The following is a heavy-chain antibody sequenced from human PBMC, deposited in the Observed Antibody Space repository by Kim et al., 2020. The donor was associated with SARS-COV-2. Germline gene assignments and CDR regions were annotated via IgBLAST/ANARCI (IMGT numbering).Heavy chain of an antibody. CDR1: GFTFNNYW. CDR3: TKEATSLPYFFDS. D-gene: IGHD2-2*01. CDR2: IKQDASEI. V-gene: IGHV3-7*03. Sequence: GGSLRLSCAASGFTFNNYWMSWVRQAPGKGLECVANIKQDASEIHYVDSVKGRFTISRDNAKNSVSLQMNSLRDEDTGVYYCTKEATSLPYFFDSWGQGTLVTVSS. J-gene: IGHJ4*02.